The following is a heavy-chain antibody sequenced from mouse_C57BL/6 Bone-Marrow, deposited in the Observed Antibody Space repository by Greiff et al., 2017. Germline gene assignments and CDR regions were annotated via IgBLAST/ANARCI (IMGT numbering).Heavy chain of an antibody. CDR1: GYTFTDYY. D-gene: IGHD2-5*01. CDR3: ALRGYSNYGGDY. Sequence: EVQLQQSGPVLVKPGASVKMSCKASGYTFTDYYMNWVKQSHGKSLEWIGVINPYNGGTSYNQKFKGKATLTVDKSSSTAYMELNSLTSEDSAVYYCALRGYSNYGGDYWGQGTTLTVSS. V-gene: IGHV1-19*01. CDR2: INPYNGGT. J-gene: IGHJ2*01.